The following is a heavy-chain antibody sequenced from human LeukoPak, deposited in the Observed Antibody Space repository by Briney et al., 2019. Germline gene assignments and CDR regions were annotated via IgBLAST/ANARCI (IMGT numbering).Heavy chain of an antibody. J-gene: IGHJ4*02. V-gene: IGHV4-39*01. Sequence: PSETLSLTCTVSGGSISSSSYYWGWIRQPPGKGLEWIGSIYYSGSTYYNPSLKSRVTISVDTSKNQFSLKLSSVTAADTAVYYCDAMLAARVAYYFDYWGQGTLVTVSS. CDR3: DAMLAARVAYYFDY. CDR2: IYYSGST. D-gene: IGHD6-6*01. CDR1: GGSISSSSYY.